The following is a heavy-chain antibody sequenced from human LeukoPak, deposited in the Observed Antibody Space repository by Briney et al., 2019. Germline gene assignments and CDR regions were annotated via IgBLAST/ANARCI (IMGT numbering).Heavy chain of an antibody. CDR3: AKVLYSSSSPAAKFDY. CDR1: GFTFSSYG. Sequence: GGSLRLSCAASGFTFSSYGMHWVRQAPGKGLEWVAVISYDGSNKYYADSVKGRFTISRDNSKNTLYLQMNSLRAEDTAVYYCAKVLYSSSSPAAKFDYWGQGTLVTVSS. CDR2: ISYDGSNK. J-gene: IGHJ4*02. V-gene: IGHV3-30*18. D-gene: IGHD6-6*01.